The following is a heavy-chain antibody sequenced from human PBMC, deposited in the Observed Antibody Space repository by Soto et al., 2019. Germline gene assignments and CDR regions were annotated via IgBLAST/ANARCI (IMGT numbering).Heavy chain of an antibody. Sequence: QITLKESGPTPVKPTQTLTLTCSFSGFSLNTDGEGVGWVRQPPGEALEWLALIYWDDDERYSPSLKTRLTITKDPSKNQVVLIMTNMDPVDTATYYCAHSRNRITEDAQVGDFDYWGQGTLVTVSS. J-gene: IGHJ4*02. D-gene: IGHD1-20*01. CDR2: IYWDDDE. CDR3: AHSRNRITEDAQVGDFDY. V-gene: IGHV2-5*02. CDR1: GFSLNTDGEG.